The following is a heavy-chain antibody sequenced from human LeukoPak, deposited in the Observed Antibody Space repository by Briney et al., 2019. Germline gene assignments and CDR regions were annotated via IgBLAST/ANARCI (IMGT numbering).Heavy chain of an antibody. CDR3: ARAFGSGSYSF. CDR2: ISDSGTTK. CDR1: GFTFSSYE. D-gene: IGHD3-10*01. V-gene: IGHV3-48*03. J-gene: IGHJ4*02. Sequence: GGSLRLSCAASGFTFSSYEMNWVRQAPGKGLEWVSYISDSGTTKYYADSVKGRITISRDNAKNSPYLQMNSLRAEDTAVYYCARAFGSGSYSFWGQGTLVSVSS.